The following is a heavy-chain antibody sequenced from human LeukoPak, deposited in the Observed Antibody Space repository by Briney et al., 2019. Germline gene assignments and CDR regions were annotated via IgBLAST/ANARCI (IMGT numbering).Heavy chain of an antibody. V-gene: IGHV4-34*01. Sequence: SETLSLTCAVYGGSFSGYYWSWIRQPPGKGLEWIGEINHSGSTNYNPSLKNRVTISVDTSKNQFSLKLSSVTAADTAVYYCARQFSSGYLYYFDYWGQGTLVTVSS. CDR2: INHSGST. CDR1: GGSFSGYY. D-gene: IGHD3-22*01. J-gene: IGHJ4*02. CDR3: ARQFSSGYLYYFDY.